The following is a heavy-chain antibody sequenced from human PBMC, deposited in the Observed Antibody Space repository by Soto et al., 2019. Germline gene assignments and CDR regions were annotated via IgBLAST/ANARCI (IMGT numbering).Heavy chain of an antibody. V-gene: IGHV2-5*01. CDR1: GFSLTTDGVG. J-gene: IGHJ4*02. CDR3: ARRTTVTSGIN. Sequence: QITLKESGPTLVKPTQTLPLTCTFSGFSLTTDGVGVHWIRQPPGKALEWLGLIYCNDEERYRPSLQRPLTVTMATSRNQVALTLTNMDPVETATYYCARRTTVTSGINWGQGTLVTVSS. CDR2: IYCNDEE. D-gene: IGHD4-4*01.